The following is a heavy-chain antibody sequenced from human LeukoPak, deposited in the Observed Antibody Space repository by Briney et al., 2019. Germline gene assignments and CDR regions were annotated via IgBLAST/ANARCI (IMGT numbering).Heavy chain of an antibody. CDR3: ARAYVDITIFGVAYYYYGMDV. CDR1: GGTFSSYA. Sequence: GSSVKVSCKASGGTFSSYAISWVRQAPGQGLEWMGRIIPILGRANYAQKFQGRVTITADKSTSTAYMELSSLRSEDTAVYYCARAYVDITIFGVAYYYYGMDVWGQGTTVTVSS. J-gene: IGHJ6*02. V-gene: IGHV1-69*04. D-gene: IGHD3-3*01. CDR2: IIPILGRA.